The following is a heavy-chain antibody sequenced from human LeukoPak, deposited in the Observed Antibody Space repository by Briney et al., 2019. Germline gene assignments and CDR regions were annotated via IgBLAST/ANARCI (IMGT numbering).Heavy chain of an antibody. V-gene: IGHV4-59*08. J-gene: IGHJ6*04. D-gene: IGHD2-21*02. Sequence: SETLSLPCTVSGGSISGNYWSWIRQPSGKGLEWIGYIYYSGSTNYNPYLKSRVTISVDTSKNQFSLKLSSVTAADTAVYYCARLGRLGVVTASYYYYGMDVWGEGPRVTVSS. CDR3: ARLGRLGVVTASYYYYGMDV. CDR2: IYYSGST. CDR1: GGSISGNY.